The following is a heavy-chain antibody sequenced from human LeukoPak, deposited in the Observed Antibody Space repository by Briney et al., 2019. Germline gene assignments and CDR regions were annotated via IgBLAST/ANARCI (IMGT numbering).Heavy chain of an antibody. CDR3: ARVITGTSNFDY. CDR2: VSYSGDT. CDR1: GGSITDNY. V-gene: IGHV4-59*01. J-gene: IGHJ4*02. D-gene: IGHD1-20*01. Sequence: PSETLSLTCTLSGGSITDNYWSWIRQPPGKGLEWIGYVSYSGDTHYNPSLKSRVTMSLDTSKNQFSLNLNSITAADTAVYFCARVITGTSNFDYWGQGTLVTVSS.